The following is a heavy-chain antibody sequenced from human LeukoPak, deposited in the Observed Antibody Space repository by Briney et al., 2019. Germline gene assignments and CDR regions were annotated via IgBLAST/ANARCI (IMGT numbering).Heavy chain of an antibody. CDR1: GFKFDYYW. Sequence: PGGSLRLSCVASGFKFDYYWMTWVRQAPGKGLEWVACIKYDGSEKYYVDSVKGRFTISRDDAKSSVHLQMNSLRVEDTAFYYCARGRSVDVWGQGTTVTVS. V-gene: IGHV3-7*04. D-gene: IGHD2-15*01. J-gene: IGHJ6*02. CDR2: IKYDGSEK. CDR3: ARGRSVDV.